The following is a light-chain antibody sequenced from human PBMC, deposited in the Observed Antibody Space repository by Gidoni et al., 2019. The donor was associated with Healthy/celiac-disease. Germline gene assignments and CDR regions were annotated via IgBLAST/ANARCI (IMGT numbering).Light chain of an antibody. Sequence: QSVLTQPPSVSGAPGQRVTISCTGSSSNIGAGYDVHWYQQLPGTAPKLLIYGNSNRPSGVPDRFSGSKSGTSASLASTGLQAEDEADYYCQSYDSSRYVFGTGTKVTVL. CDR1: SSNIGAGYD. J-gene: IGLJ1*01. CDR3: QSYDSSRYV. V-gene: IGLV1-40*01. CDR2: GNS.